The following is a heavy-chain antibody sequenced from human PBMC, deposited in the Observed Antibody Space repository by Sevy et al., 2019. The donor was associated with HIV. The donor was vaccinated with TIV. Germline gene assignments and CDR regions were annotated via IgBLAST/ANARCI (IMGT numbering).Heavy chain of an antibody. CDR2: ISYDGSIK. CDR3: AKDPPVVVAATKDAFDI. Sequence: GGSLRLSCAASGFTFSSYGMHWVRQAPGKGLEWVAVISYDGSIKYYADSVKGRFTISRDNSKNTLYLQMNSLRAEDTAVYYCAKDPPVVVAATKDAFDIWGQGTMVTVSS. D-gene: IGHD2-15*01. J-gene: IGHJ3*02. V-gene: IGHV3-30*18. CDR1: GFTFSSYG.